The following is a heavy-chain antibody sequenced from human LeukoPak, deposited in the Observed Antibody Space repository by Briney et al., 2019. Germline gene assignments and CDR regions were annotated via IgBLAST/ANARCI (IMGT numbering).Heavy chain of an antibody. CDR2: LNSDGITT. Sequence: PGGSLRLSCAASGFTLSSYWMHWVRQVPGKGLVWVSRLNSDGITTIYADSVKGRFTISRDNAKNTLYLQMNSLRGEDTAVYYCARGSGYSVLDYWGQGTLVTVSS. CDR3: ARGSGYSVLDY. D-gene: IGHD3-3*01. CDR1: GFTLSSYW. V-gene: IGHV3-74*01. J-gene: IGHJ4*02.